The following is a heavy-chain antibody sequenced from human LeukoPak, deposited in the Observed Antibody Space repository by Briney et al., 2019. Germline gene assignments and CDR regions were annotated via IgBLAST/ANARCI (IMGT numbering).Heavy chain of an antibody. J-gene: IGHJ4*02. CDR1: GFTVISNY. CDR2: ISSSSSSTI. Sequence: PGGSLRLSCAASGFTVISNYMSWVRQAPGKGLEWVSYISSSSSSTIYYVDSVKGRFTISRDNAKSSLYLQMNSLRAEDTAMYYCARETGEWLTPFDYWGQGTLVTVSS. CDR3: ARETGEWLTPFDY. V-gene: IGHV3-48*01. D-gene: IGHD3-16*01.